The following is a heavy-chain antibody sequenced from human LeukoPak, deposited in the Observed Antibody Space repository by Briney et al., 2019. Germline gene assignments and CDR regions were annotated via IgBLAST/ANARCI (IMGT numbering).Heavy chain of an antibody. CDR2: IYHSGST. Sequence: SETLSLTFTVSGYSISSGYYWGWIRQPPGKGLEWIGSIYHSGSTYYNPSLKSRVTISVDTSKNQFSLKLSSVTAADTAVYYCTTVTTYYYYGMDVWGQGTTVTVSS. CDR3: TTVTTYYYYGMDV. J-gene: IGHJ6*02. D-gene: IGHD4-17*01. V-gene: IGHV4-38-2*02. CDR1: GYSISSGYY.